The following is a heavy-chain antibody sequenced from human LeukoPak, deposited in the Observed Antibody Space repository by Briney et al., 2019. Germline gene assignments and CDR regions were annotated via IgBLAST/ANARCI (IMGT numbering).Heavy chain of an antibody. CDR1: GGSISSDGHY. V-gene: IGHV4-31*03. CDR3: ARDSVLTKYSSSWYGPTKNRDDAFDI. J-gene: IGHJ3*02. CDR2: ISYSGGT. D-gene: IGHD6-13*01. Sequence: PSETLSLTCTVSGGSISSDGHYWSWIRQHPGKGLEWIGYISYSGGTYYKPSLKGRISISIDTSKSQFSLKLSSVTAADTAMYYCARDSVLTKYSSSWYGPTKNRDDAFDIWGQGTMVTVSS.